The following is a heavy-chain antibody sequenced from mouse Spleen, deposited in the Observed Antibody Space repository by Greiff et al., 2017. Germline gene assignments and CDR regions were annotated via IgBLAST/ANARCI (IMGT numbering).Heavy chain of an antibody. J-gene: IGHJ2*01. CDR1: GYTFTSYW. CDR3: ARNFDY. CDR2: IHPNSGNT. Sequence: VQLQQSGAELVKPGASVKLSCKASGYTFTSYWMHWVKQRPGQGLEWIGMIHPNSGNTNYNQKFKGKATLTVDKSSSTAYMQLSSLTSEDSAVYDCARNFDYWGQGTTLTVSS. V-gene: IGHV1-64*01.